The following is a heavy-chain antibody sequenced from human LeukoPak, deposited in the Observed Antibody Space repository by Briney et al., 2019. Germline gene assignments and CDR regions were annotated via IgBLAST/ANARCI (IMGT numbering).Heavy chain of an antibody. V-gene: IGHV3-21*05. CDR2: INTDSSDI. D-gene: IGHD2-2*01. J-gene: IGHJ4*02. CDR3: ARDTFQPGLIDS. Sequence: GGPLRLSCAASGFTFSRFAMNWVRQAPGKGLEWISYINTDSSDIHYADSVKGRFTISRDNARNTLFLQLSSLRAEDSAVYYGARDTFQPGLIDSWGQGTLVTVSS. CDR1: GFTFSRFA.